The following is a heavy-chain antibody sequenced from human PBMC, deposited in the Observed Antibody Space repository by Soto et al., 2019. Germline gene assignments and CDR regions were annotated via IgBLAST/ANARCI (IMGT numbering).Heavy chain of an antibody. Sequence: QVQLVESGGGVVQPGRSLRLSCAASGFTFSNYGMHWVRQSPGKGLEWVAVIWYDGSNKYYADSVKGRFTISRDNSKNTRYLQMNSLRAEDTAVYYCASGRWSGLLYFDYWGQGTLVTVSS. CDR1: GFTFSNYG. CDR2: IWYDGSNK. J-gene: IGHJ4*02. D-gene: IGHD2-15*01. CDR3: ASGRWSGLLYFDY. V-gene: IGHV3-33*01.